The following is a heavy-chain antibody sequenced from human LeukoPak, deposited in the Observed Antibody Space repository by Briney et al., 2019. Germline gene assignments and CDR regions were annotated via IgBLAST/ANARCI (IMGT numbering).Heavy chain of an antibody. J-gene: IGHJ4*02. D-gene: IGHD3-10*01. CDR3: AKGQEGTFDY. CDR1: GFTFSSYD. Sequence: GGSLRLSCAASGFTFSSYDMSWVRQAPGKGLQWVSTISGSGGSTSYADSVKGRFTISRDNSKNTLYLQMNSLRAEDTAVYYCAKGQEGTFDYWGQGTLVTVSS. V-gene: IGHV3-23*01. CDR2: ISGSGGST.